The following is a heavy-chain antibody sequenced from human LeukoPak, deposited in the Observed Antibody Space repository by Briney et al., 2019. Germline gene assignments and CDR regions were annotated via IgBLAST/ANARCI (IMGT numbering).Heavy chain of an antibody. V-gene: IGHV4-31*03. CDR3: ARGGVVPAARTYYYYYMDV. CDR1: GGFISSGGYY. CDR2: IYYSGST. J-gene: IGHJ6*03. D-gene: IGHD2-2*01. Sequence: SQTLSLTCTVSGGFISSGGYYWSWIRQHPGKGLEWIGYIYYSGSTYYNPSLKSRVTISVDTSKNQFSLKLSSVTAADTAVYYCARGGVVPAARTYYYYYMDVWGKGTTVTVSS.